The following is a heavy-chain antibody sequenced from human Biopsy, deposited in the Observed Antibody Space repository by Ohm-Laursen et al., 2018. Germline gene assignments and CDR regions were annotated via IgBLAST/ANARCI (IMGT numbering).Heavy chain of an antibody. CDR3: AADINVWNVNY. J-gene: IGHJ4*02. V-gene: IGHV1-24*01. Sequence: ASVKVSCKVSGYTLNELSMHWVRQVPGKGLEWMGGFAPENGKTVYAQNFQARVSLTEDTSTDTDYMELRSLRSEDTAVYYCAADINVWNVNYWGQGTQVTVSS. D-gene: IGHD1-1*01. CDR2: FAPENGKT. CDR1: GYTLNELS.